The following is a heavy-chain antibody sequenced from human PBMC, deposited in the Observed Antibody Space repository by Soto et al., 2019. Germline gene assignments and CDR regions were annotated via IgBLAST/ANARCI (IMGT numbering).Heavy chain of an antibody. CDR1: GFTFSSYS. Sequence: GGSLRLSCAASGFTFSSYSMNWVRQAPGKGLEWVSSSSSSSSSYIYYADSVKGRFTISRDNAKNSLYLQMNSLRAEDTAVYYCARDSSSSPLFDYWGQGTLVTVSS. CDR2: SSSSSSSYI. D-gene: IGHD6-6*01. CDR3: ARDSSSSPLFDY. V-gene: IGHV3-21*01. J-gene: IGHJ4*02.